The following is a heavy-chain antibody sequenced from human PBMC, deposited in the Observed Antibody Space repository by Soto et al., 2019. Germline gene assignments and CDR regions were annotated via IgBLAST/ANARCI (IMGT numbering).Heavy chain of an antibody. V-gene: IGHV4-34*01. CDR2: INHLGSI. Sequence: SETLSLTRVVFCGSFGGSFWSWIRQPPGMALEWIGEINHLGSINYNPSLKSRVTMSVDTSKNQFSLTLNSVTAADTATYYCARGGISHWAYFYYMDVWDRGTTVT. D-gene: IGHD2-21*01. CDR1: CGSFGGSF. CDR3: ARGGISHWAYFYYMDV. J-gene: IGHJ6*03.